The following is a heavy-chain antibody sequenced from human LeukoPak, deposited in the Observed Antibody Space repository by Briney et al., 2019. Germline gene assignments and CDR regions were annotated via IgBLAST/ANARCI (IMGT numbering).Heavy chain of an antibody. J-gene: IGHJ4*02. CDR1: GFTFSDYY. D-gene: IGHD1-7*01. Sequence: GGSLRLSCAASGFTFSDYYMSWIRQAPGKGLEWVSYISSSGNTIYYADSVKGRFTISRDNAKKSLYLQINSLRAEDTAVYYCARANDWNYKFRYSFDYWGQGTLVTVSS. CDR3: ARANDWNYKFRYSFDY. CDR2: ISSSGNTI. V-gene: IGHV3-11*04.